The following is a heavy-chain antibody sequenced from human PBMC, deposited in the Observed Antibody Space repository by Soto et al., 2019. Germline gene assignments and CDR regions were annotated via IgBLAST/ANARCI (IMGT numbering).Heavy chain of an antibody. D-gene: IGHD2-15*01. CDR3: ARGEDCSGGSCYSPGLDFDY. V-gene: IGHV4-59*01. J-gene: IGHJ4*02. CDR2: IYYSGST. CDR1: GGSISSYY. Sequence: ETLSLTCTVSGGSISSYYWSWIRQPPGKGLEWIGYIYYSGSTNYNPSLKSRVTISVDTSKNQFSLKLSSVTAADTAVYYCARGEDCSGGSCYSPGLDFDYWGQGTLVTVSS.